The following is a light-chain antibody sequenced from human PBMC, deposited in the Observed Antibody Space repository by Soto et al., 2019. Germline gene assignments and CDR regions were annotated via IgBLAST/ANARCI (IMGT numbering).Light chain of an antibody. CDR3: SSYTSSSTDV. V-gene: IGLV2-14*01. Sequence: QSALTQPASVSGSPGQSITISCTGTSSDVGGYNYVSWYQQHPGKAPKLMIYDVSKRPSGVSNRFSGSKSGNTASLTISGLQAEDVADYYCSSYTSSSTDVFGTGTKVTVL. CDR1: SSDVGGYNY. J-gene: IGLJ1*01. CDR2: DVS.